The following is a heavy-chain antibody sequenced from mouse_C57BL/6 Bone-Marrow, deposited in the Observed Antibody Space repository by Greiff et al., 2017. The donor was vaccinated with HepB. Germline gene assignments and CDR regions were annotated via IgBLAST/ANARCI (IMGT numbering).Heavy chain of an antibody. CDR2: ISNGGGST. D-gene: IGHD1-1*01. CDR3: ARHGYGSSFDY. CDR1: GFTFSDYY. Sequence: EVQRVESGGGLVQPGGSLKLSCAASGFTFSDYYMYWVRQTPEKRLEWVAYISNGGGSTYYPDTVKGRFTISRDNAKNTLYLQMSRLKSEDTAMYYCARHGYGSSFDYWGQGTTLTVSS. V-gene: IGHV5-12*01. J-gene: IGHJ2*01.